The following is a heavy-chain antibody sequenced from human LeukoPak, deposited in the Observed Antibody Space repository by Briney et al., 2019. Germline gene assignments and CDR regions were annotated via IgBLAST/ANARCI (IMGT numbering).Heavy chain of an antibody. D-gene: IGHD4-17*01. CDR1: GGSFSGYY. V-gene: IGHV4-34*01. CDR2: INHSGST. J-gene: IGHJ4*02. Sequence: SETLSLTCAVYGGSFSGYYWSWIRQPPGKGLEWIGEINHSGSTNYNPSLKSRVTISVDTSKNQFSLKLSSVTAVDTAVYYCARFNYHDYGDSLDDYWGQGTLVTVSS. CDR3: ARFNYHDYGDSLDDY.